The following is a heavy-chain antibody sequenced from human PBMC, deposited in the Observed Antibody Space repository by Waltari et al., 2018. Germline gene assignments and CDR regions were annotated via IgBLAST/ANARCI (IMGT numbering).Heavy chain of an antibody. J-gene: IGHJ4*02. CDR2: ISSSSSYI. CDR1: GFTFSSYS. CDR3: ARDLREGTGYSYRGYYFDY. D-gene: IGHD5-18*01. Sequence: EVQLVESGGGLVKPGGSLRLSCAASGFTFSSYSMNWVRQAPGQGLEWVSSISSSSSYIYYADSVKGRFTISRDNAKNSLYLQMNSLRAEDTAVYYCARDLREGTGYSYRGYYFDYWGQGTLVTVSS. V-gene: IGHV3-21*01.